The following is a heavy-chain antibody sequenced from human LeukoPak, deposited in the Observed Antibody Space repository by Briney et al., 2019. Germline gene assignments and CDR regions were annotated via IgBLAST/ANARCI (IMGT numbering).Heavy chain of an antibody. CDR3: ARDGDYYGSGGPRDY. V-gene: IGHV1-18*01. Sequence: ASVKVSCKASGYTFTSYGISWVRQAPGQGPEWMGWISAYNGNTNYAQKLQGRVTMTTDTSTSTAYMEQRSLRSDDTAVYYCARDGDYYGSGGPRDYWGQGTLVTVSS. D-gene: IGHD3-10*01. CDR2: ISAYNGNT. CDR1: GYTFTSYG. J-gene: IGHJ4*02.